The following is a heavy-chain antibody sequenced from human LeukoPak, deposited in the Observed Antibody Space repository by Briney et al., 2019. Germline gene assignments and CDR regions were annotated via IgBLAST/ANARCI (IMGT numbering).Heavy chain of an antibody. CDR2: MNPNSGNT. CDR3: ARDQGDNWFDP. J-gene: IGHJ5*02. V-gene: IGHV1-8*03. Sequence: ASVKVSCKASGYTFTSYDINWVRQATGQGLEWMGWMNPNSGNTGYAQKFQGRVTITTDTSTSTAYMELRSLRSDDTAVYYCARDQGDNWFDPWGQGTLVTVSS. CDR1: GYTFTSYD.